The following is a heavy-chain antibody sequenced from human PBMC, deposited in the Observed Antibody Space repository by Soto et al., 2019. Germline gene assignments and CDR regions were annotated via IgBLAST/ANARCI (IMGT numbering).Heavy chain of an antibody. V-gene: IGHV3-30-3*01. CDR3: CGPSGC. CDR2: ISYDGSNK. Sequence: QVQLVESGGGVVQPGRSLRLSCAASGYTFSDHAMQWVRKAPGKGLEWLALISYDGSNKNYADSVRGRFTISTDSSKKTPFLPVNSFRPEDTAVSYCCGPSGCWGQGTPVTVSS. J-gene: IGHJ4*02. D-gene: IGHD1-26*01. CDR1: GYTFSDHA.